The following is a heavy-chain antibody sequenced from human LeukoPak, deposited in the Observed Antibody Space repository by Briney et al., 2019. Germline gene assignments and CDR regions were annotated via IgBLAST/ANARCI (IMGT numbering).Heavy chain of an antibody. CDR3: ARETYQKGAHYMDV. V-gene: IGHV4-59*01. D-gene: IGHD2-2*01. CDR2: FYYSGST. CDR1: SGSISICY. J-gene: IGHJ6*03. Sequence: PSETLSLTCTVSSGSISICYWRWIPHPPGKGRKGIGHFYYSGSTSYSPFLRSRVTISGDTSKNQCSLKLSSVTAADTAVYYCARETYQKGAHYMDVWGKGTTVTISS.